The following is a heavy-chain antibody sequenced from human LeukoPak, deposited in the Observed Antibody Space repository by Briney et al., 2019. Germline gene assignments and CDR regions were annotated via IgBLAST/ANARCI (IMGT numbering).Heavy chain of an antibody. V-gene: IGHV4-59*01. CDR2: IYYSGST. J-gene: IGHJ4*02. CDR3: AGGYDYVWGSYRYDY. D-gene: IGHD3-16*02. Sequence: GSLRLSCAASGFTFSDYYMSWIRQPPGKGLEWIGYIYYSGSTNYNPSLKSRVTISVDTSKNQFSLKLSSVTAADTAVYYCAGGYDYVWGSYRYDYWGQGTLVTVSS. CDR1: GFTFSDYY.